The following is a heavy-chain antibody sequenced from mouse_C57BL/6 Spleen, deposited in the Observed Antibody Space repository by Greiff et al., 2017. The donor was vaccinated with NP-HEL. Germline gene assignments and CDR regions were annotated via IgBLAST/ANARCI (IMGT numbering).Heavy chain of an antibody. V-gene: IGHV14-2*01. Sequence: EVQLQQSGAELVKPGASVKLSCTASGFNIKDYYMHWVKQRTEQGLEWIGRIDPEDGETKYAPKFQGKATITADTSSNTAYRQLSSLASEDTAGYYGASGLYDGSSWYCDVWGTGTTVTVAS. J-gene: IGHJ1*03. CDR2: IDPEDGET. CDR1: GFNIKDYY. D-gene: IGHD1-1*01. CDR3: ASGLYDGSSWYCDV.